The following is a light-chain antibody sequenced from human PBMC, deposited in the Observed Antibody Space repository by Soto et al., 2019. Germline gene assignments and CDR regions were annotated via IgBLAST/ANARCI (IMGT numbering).Light chain of an antibody. V-gene: IGKV3-15*01. CDR3: QQYNKWRT. Sequence: EIVRTQSPATLSVSPGERATLSCRASESVSSNLAWYQQKPGQAPRLLIYGASTRATGIPARISGSGSGTEFTLTISSLQSEDFAVYYCQQYNKWRTFGQGTKV. CDR1: ESVSSN. J-gene: IGKJ1*01. CDR2: GAS.